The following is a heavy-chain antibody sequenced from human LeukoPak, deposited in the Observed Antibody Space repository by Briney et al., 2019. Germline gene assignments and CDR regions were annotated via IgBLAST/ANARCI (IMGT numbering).Heavy chain of an antibody. Sequence: GASVKVCCTASGYTFTGYFIHWVRQAPGQGRGWMGGISPNSGGTNYAQKFQGRVTMTRDTSISTAYMELSSLRSDDTAVYYCAQIQLWTGGYPRDYWGQGTLVTVSS. V-gene: IGHV1-2*02. J-gene: IGHJ4*02. CDR1: GYTFTGYF. D-gene: IGHD5-18*01. CDR3: AQIQLWTGGYPRDY. CDR2: ISPNSGGT.